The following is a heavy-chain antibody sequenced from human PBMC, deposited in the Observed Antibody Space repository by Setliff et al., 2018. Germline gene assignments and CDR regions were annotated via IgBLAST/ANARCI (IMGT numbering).Heavy chain of an antibody. CDR2: MNAGNGNT. Sequence: ASEKVSCKASGYTFLNYDIHWVRQAPGQGLEWMGWMNAGNGNTEYSQKFKGRVTLSRDTSANIAYMELRSLTSEDTAVYYCARGRAHYYFSGSFMDYWGQGTLVTVSS. J-gene: IGHJ4*02. D-gene: IGHD3-10*01. V-gene: IGHV1-3*01. CDR1: GYTFLNYD. CDR3: ARGRAHYYFSGSFMDY.